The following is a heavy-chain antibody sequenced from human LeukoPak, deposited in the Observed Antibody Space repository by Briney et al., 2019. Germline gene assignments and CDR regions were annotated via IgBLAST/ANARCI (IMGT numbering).Heavy chain of an antibody. CDR2: ISGSGGST. D-gene: IGHD3-22*01. CDR3: AKDPYYYDSSGQTI. V-gene: IGHV3-23*01. J-gene: IGHJ4*02. Sequence: GGSLRLSCAASGFTFSSYAMSRVRQAPGKGLEWVSAISGSGGSTYYADSVKGRFTISRDNSKNTLYLQMNSLRAEDTAVYYCAKDPYYYDSSGQTIWGQGTLVTVSS. CDR1: GFTFSSYA.